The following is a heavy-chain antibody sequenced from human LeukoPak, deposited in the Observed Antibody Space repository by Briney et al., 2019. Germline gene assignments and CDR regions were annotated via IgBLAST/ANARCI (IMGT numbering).Heavy chain of an antibody. CDR1: GFTLSSYE. CDR2: ISSSGSTI. Sequence: VGALRLSCAASGFTLSSYELNWVRPAPGKGLEWVSYISSSGSTIYYAHSLKGRFTISRDNAKNSLYLQMNSLRAEDTAVYYCARARERLRGAFDIWGQGTMVTVSS. CDR3: ARARERLRGAFDI. D-gene: IGHD3-10*01. V-gene: IGHV3-48*03. J-gene: IGHJ3*02.